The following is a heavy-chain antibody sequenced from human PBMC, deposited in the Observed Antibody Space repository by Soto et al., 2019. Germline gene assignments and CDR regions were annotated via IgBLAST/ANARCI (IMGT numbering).Heavy chain of an antibody. V-gene: IGHV1-69*01. D-gene: IGHD1-26*01. CDR1: GGTFSSYT. Sequence: QLQLVQSGAEVREPGSSVKVSCKASGGTFSSYTVIWVRQAPGQGLEWMGGITPTLNIAKYEEKFQGRVTITADESPRTVNMHLSSLRSEDTAVYFCARGYYSGSNPSSFDYWGQGTLVAVSS. J-gene: IGHJ4*02. CDR2: ITPTLNIA. CDR3: ARGYYSGSNPSSFDY.